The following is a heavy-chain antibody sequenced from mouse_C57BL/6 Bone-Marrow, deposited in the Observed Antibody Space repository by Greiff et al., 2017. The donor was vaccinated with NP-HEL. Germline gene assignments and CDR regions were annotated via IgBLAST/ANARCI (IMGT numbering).Heavy chain of an antibody. CDR2: ISYSGST. V-gene: IGHV3-8*01. CDR3: ARSPLWLRRNYYAMDY. CDR1: GYSITSDY. J-gene: IGHJ4*01. D-gene: IGHD2-2*01. Sequence: EVKLMESGPGLAKPSQTLSLTCSVTGYSITSDYWNWIRKFPGNKLEYMGYISYSGSTYYNPSLKSRLSITRDTSKNQYYLQLNSVTTEDTATYYCARSPLWLRRNYYAMDYWGQGTSVTVSS.